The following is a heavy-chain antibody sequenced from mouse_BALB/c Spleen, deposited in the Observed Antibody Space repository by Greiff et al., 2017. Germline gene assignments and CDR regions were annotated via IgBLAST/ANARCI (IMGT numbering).Heavy chain of an antibody. Sequence: QVQLQQSGAELAKPGASVKMSCKASGYTFTSYWMHWVKQRPGRGLEWIGYINPSTGYTEYNQKFKDKATLTADKSSSTAYMQLSSLTSEDSAVYYCARSDYDYDGDYFDYWGQGTTLTVSS. D-gene: IGHD2-4*01. CDR3: ARSDYDYDGDYFDY. V-gene: IGHV1-7*01. CDR2: INPSTGYT. CDR1: GYTFTSYW. J-gene: IGHJ2*01.